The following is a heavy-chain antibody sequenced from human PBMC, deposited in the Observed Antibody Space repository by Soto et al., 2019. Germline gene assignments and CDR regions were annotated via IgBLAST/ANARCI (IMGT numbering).Heavy chain of an antibody. Sequence: QLQLQESGPGLVKPSETLSLTCTVSGGSISSSSYYWGWIRQPPGKGLEWIGSIYYSGSTYYNPSLKSRVTISVDTSKNQFSLKLSSVTAADTAVYYCARRDYGGNSDGSDYWGQGTLVTVSS. J-gene: IGHJ4*02. CDR1: GGSISSSSYY. D-gene: IGHD4-17*01. V-gene: IGHV4-39*01. CDR3: ARRDYGGNSDGSDY. CDR2: IYYSGST.